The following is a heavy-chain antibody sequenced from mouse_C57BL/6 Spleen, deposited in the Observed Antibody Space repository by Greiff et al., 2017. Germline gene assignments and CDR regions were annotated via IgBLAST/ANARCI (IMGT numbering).Heavy chain of an antibody. CDR2: IDPSDSYT. V-gene: IGHV1-69*01. CDR1: GYTFTSYW. J-gene: IGHJ2*01. Sequence: QVQLQQPGAELVMPGASVKLSCKASGYTFTSYWMHWVKQRPGQGLEWIGEIDPSDSYTNYNQKFKGKSTLTVDKSSSTAYMQLSSLTSEDSAVYYCARSGTTVAHFDYWGQGTTLTVSS. D-gene: IGHD1-1*01. CDR3: ARSGTTVAHFDY.